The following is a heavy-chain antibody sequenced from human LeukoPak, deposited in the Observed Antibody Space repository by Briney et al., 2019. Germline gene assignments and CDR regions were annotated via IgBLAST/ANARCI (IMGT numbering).Heavy chain of an antibody. V-gene: IGHV4-59*01. CDR2: IYYSGST. CDR1: GGSISSYY. Sequence: SETLSLTCTVSGGSISSYYWSWIRQPPGKGLEWIGYIYYSGSTNYNPSLKSRVTISVDTSKNQFSLKLSSVTAADTAVYYCARAVILRFLEWLPHGMDVWGQGTTVTVSS. J-gene: IGHJ6*02. D-gene: IGHD3-3*01. CDR3: ARAVILRFLEWLPHGMDV.